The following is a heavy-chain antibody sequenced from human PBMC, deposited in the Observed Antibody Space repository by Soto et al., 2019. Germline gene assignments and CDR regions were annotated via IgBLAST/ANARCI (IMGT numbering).Heavy chain of an antibody. CDR3: ARFRRGSSGSNFFDL. D-gene: IGHD3-22*01. V-gene: IGHV3-7*03. CDR2: INQDAREK. J-gene: IGHJ4*02. CDR1: GFSLSTYW. Sequence: EEPLVESGGGIVQPRGSLRLSCAVSGFSLSTYWMSWVRQAPGKGLEWVANINQDAREKYYVDSVKGRFTVYRDHAKSSLYLQINSLRVEDTAVYYCARFRRGSSGSNFFDLLGQGALVTVSS.